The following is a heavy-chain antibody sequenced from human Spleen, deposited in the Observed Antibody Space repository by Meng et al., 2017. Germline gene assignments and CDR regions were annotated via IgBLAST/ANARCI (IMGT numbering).Heavy chain of an antibody. J-gene: IGHJ4*02. V-gene: IGHV4-4*02. D-gene: IGHD3-10*01. CDR1: GGSISSNNW. Sequence: QVQLEACVPGLVNASGTLSLTCVVSGGSISSNNWVSWVRQPPGKGLEWIGEIYQTGSTNHNPSLKSRVTISADKSRNQFSLKLSSLSTADTAVYYCARRRTSGSYYSFQSIYFDYWGQGALVTVSS. CDR3: ARRRTSGSYYSFQSIYFDY. CDR2: IYQTGST.